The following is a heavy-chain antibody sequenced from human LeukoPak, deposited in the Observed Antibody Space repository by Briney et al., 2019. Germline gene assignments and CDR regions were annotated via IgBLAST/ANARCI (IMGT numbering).Heavy chain of an antibody. CDR1: GFTFSRYS. CDR2: ISSRSTNI. V-gene: IGHV3-21*01. Sequence: GGSLRLSCAGSGFTFSRYSMNGFRQAPGKGLERVSSISSRSTNIFYADSVKGRFTISRDNAKNSLYLQMNSLRAEDPAVYYCARDAQWLVPEGYFYYMDVWGKGTTVTVSS. CDR3: ARDAQWLVPEGYFYYMDV. D-gene: IGHD6-19*01. J-gene: IGHJ6*03.